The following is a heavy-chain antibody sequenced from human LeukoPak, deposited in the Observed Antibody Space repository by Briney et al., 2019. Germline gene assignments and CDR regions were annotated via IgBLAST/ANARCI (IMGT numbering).Heavy chain of an antibody. J-gene: IGHJ4*02. V-gene: IGHV2-5*01. CDR3: ARRRVAATVIYFDY. CDR1: GFSLHSNGLG. D-gene: IGHD6-25*01. CDR2: IYFTDEK. Sequence: ESGPTLVKPTQTLMLTCDLSGFSLHSNGLGVGWIRQPPGKALEWLAVIYFTDEKRYSPSLESRLTITEDSSTNQVFLTMTNMDPMDTATYYCARRRVAATVIYFDYWGPGILVSVSS.